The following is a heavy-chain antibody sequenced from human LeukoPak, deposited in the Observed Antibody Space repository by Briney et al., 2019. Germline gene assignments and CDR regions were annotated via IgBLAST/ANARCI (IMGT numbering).Heavy chain of an antibody. D-gene: IGHD6-6*01. CDR1: GLTFSDYY. J-gene: IGHJ4*02. Sequence: PGGSLRLSCAASGLTFSDYYMSWIRQAPGKGLEWVSYISSSGSTIYYADSVKGRFTISRDNAKNSLYLQMNSLRAEDTAVYYCARDPGIAARPYYVDYWGQGTLVTVSS. CDR2: ISSSGSTI. V-gene: IGHV3-11*01. CDR3: ARDPGIAARPYYVDY.